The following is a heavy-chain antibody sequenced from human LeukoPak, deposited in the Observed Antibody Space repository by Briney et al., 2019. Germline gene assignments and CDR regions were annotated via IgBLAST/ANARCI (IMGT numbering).Heavy chain of an antibody. CDR3: ARLIPGSSALLGAFDY. D-gene: IGHD2-2*01. CDR2: MNPNSGNT. Sequence: ASVKVSCKASGGTFSSYAISWVRQATGQGLEWMGWMNPNSGNTGYAQKFQGRVTMTRNTSISTAYMELSSLRSEDTAVYYCARLIPGSSALLGAFDYWGQGTLVTVSS. V-gene: IGHV1-8*02. J-gene: IGHJ4*02. CDR1: GGTFSSYA.